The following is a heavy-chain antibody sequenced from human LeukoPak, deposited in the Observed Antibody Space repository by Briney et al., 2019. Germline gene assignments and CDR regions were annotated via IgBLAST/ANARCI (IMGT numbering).Heavy chain of an antibody. D-gene: IGHD5-18*01. V-gene: IGHV4-39*07. CDR2: IYYSGTT. CDR1: GGSISSSSYY. CDR3: ARLRKLWFDY. Sequence: SETLSLTCTVSGGSISSSSYYWGWIRQSPGTGLEWIGSIYYSGTTYYNPSLKSRVTISIDTSKNQFSLKLSSVTAADTAVYYCARLRKLWFDYWGQGTLVTVSS. J-gene: IGHJ4*02.